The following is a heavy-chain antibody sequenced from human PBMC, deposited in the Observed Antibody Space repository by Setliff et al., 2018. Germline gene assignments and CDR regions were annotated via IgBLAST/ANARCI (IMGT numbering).Heavy chain of an antibody. CDR2: ISPSGST. CDR3: ARSPSSGAYWNPRPFYSDY. CDR1: GASITSGGFY. V-gene: IGHV4-61*09. Sequence: SETLSLTCSVSGASITSGGFYWTWIRQPAGKGLEWIGHISPSGSTTYNPSVKSRVTISLDTSKNHFSLKLDPVTAADTALYYCARSPSSGAYWNPRPFYSDYWARGTLVTSPQ. J-gene: IGHJ4*02. D-gene: IGHD1-26*01.